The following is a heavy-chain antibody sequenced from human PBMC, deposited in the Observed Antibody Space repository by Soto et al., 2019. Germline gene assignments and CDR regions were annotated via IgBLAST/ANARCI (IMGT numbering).Heavy chain of an antibody. CDR3: GYGSEHSADY. CDR1: GFTFSNYG. D-gene: IGHD3-10*01. CDR2: IWYDGSNK. Sequence: QVQLVESGGGVVQPGRSLRLSCAASGFTFSNYGMHWVRQAPGKGLEWVAVIWYDGSNKYYADSVKGRFTISRDNSKNTLYLQMNGLRAEDTAVYYCGYGSEHSADYWGQGTLVTVSS. V-gene: IGHV3-33*01. J-gene: IGHJ4*02.